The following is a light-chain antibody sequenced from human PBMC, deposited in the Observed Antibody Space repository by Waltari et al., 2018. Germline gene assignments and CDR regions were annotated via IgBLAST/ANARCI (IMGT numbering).Light chain of an antibody. CDR1: QSISSW. V-gene: IGKV1-5*03. CDR3: QQYNSYPWT. J-gene: IGKJ1*01. CDR2: KAS. Sequence: DIQMTQSPSTLSASVGDRVTITCRASQSISSWLAWYQQKPGKAPKLRIYKASRLESGVPSRFSGSGSGTEFTLTISSLQPDDFATYYCQQYNSYPWTFGQGTKVEIK.